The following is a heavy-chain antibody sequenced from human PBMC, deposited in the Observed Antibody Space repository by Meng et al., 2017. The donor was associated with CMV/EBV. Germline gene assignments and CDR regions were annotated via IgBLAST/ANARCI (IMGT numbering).Heavy chain of an antibody. Sequence: GESLKISCAASGFTFSSYAMHWVRQAPGKGLEWVAVISYDGSNKYYADSVKGRFTISRDNSKNTLNLQMNSLRAEDTAVYYCARDVSDIWQQLSYYYYGMDVWGQGTTVTVSS. CDR1: GFTFSSYA. D-gene: IGHD6-13*01. CDR3: ARDVSDIWQQLSYYYYGMDV. J-gene: IGHJ6*02. V-gene: IGHV3-30-3*01. CDR2: ISYDGSNK.